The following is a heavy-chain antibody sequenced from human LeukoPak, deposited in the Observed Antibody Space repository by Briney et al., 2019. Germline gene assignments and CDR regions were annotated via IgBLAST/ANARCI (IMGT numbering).Heavy chain of an antibody. CDR2: IYSTGVI. D-gene: IGHD2-2*01. V-gene: IGHV4-4*09. J-gene: IGHJ6*02. Sequence: KTGESLCLSCAASGGTISSHYMSWIRQAPGKGLEWIAHIYSTGVINYEPSLKSRVTMLVDTSKNQFSLKVTSVTAADTAVYYCARLTRLAPVGTTYYHSLDVWGQGSTVTVSS. CDR1: GGTISSHY. CDR3: ARLTRLAPVGTTYYHSLDV.